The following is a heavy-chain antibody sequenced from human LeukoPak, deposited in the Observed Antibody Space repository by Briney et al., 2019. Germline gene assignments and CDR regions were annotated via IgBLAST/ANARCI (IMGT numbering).Heavy chain of an antibody. CDR1: GFAFSRYS. CDR2: ISYSGPHM. Sequence: PGGSLRLSCAASGFAFSRYSMNWVRQAPGKGLEWVSSISYSGPHMFYADSVKGRFTISRDNAKNSLYLQMNSLRAEDTAVYYCARMYRSSWHYDYWGQGTLVTVSS. V-gene: IGHV3-21*01. CDR3: ARMYRSSWHYDY. J-gene: IGHJ4*02. D-gene: IGHD6-13*01.